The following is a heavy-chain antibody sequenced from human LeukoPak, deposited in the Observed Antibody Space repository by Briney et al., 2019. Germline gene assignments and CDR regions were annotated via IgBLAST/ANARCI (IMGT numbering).Heavy chain of an antibody. D-gene: IGHD2-15*01. CDR1: GYTFTGYY. V-gene: IGHV1-2*02. J-gene: IGHJ4*02. CDR3: ARGIIGYYFDY. Sequence: ASVKVSCKTSGYTFTGYYMHWVRQAPGQGLEWMGWINPNSGGTNYAQRFQGRVTMTRDTSMSTAYMELRSLRSDDTAVYYCARGIIGYYFDYWGQGTLVTVSS. CDR2: INPNSGGT.